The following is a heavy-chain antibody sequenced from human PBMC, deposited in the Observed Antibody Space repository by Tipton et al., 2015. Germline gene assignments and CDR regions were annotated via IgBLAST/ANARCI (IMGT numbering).Heavy chain of an antibody. V-gene: IGHV5-51*01. CDR3: ARDRGGFGDLLYYFDL. J-gene: IGHJ4*02. Sequence: QSGPEVKKPGESLKISCKVSGYTFSNHWIGWVRQMPGKGLEWVGIIHPSDSETKYSPSFEGLVTISADKSTSTAYLQWSSLKAEDTALYYCARDRGGFGDLLYYFDLWGQGTLVSVSS. D-gene: IGHD3-10*01. CDR2: IHPSDSET. CDR1: GYTFSNHW.